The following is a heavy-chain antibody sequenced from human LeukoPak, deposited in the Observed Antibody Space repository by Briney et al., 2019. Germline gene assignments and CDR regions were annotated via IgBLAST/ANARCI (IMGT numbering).Heavy chain of an antibody. CDR3: ARDKDVYFDY. CDR1: GFAFSTYR. V-gene: IGHV3-21*01. CDR2: ISSSSSYI. J-gene: IGHJ4*02. Sequence: GGSLRLSCVGTGFAFSTYRMNWARQAPGKGPEWVSSISSSSSYIYYADSVKGRTTISRDNAKNSLCLQMNSLRVEDTAVYYCARDKDVYFDYWGQGTLVTVSS.